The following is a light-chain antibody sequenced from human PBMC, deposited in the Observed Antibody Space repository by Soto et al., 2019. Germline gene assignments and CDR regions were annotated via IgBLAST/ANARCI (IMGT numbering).Light chain of an antibody. V-gene: IGKV1-9*01. CDR2: AAS. Sequence: DIQLTQSPSFLSASVGDRVTITCRASQGISNYFTWYQQKPGQAPNLLIYAASTLQAGVPSRFSGSGSGTEFTLTISSLQPEDFATYYCQQLISYPRTFGQGTKVGIK. CDR3: QQLISYPRT. CDR1: QGISNY. J-gene: IGKJ1*01.